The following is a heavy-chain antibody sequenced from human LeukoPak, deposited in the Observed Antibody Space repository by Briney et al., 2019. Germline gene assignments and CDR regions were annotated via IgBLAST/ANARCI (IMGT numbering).Heavy chain of an antibody. Sequence: GGSLRLSCAASGFTFSSYAVSWVRQAPGKGLEWVSAISGSGGSTYYADSVKGRFTISRDNSKNTLYLQMNSLRAEDTAVYYCAIVDYYDSSGPLDYWGQGTLVTVSS. CDR3: AIVDYYDSSGPLDY. V-gene: IGHV3-23*01. J-gene: IGHJ4*02. CDR1: GFTFSSYA. D-gene: IGHD3-22*01. CDR2: ISGSGGST.